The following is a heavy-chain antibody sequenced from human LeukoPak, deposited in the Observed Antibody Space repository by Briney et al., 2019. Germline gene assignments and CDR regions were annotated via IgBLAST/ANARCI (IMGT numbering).Heavy chain of an antibody. CDR1: GGSFSGYY. D-gene: IGHD3-10*01. Sequence: SETLSLTCAVYGGSFSGYYWSWIRQPPGKGLEWIGEINHSGSTNHNPSLKSRVTISVDTSKNQFSLKLSSVTAADTAVYYCARGQWFGVNWFDPWGQGTLVTVSS. CDR2: INHSGST. V-gene: IGHV4-34*01. CDR3: ARGQWFGVNWFDP. J-gene: IGHJ5*02.